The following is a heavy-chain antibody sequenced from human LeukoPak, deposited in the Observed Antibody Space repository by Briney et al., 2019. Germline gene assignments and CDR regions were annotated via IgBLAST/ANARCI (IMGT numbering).Heavy chain of an antibody. Sequence: PGGSLRLSCAASGFSFSSYAMSWVRQAPGKGLEWVSTIGSSGDSTYYAGSVKGRFTISRDSSNDTLYLQMNSLRAEDTAAYFCAKLGSSKVAFDHWGQRTLVTVSS. V-gene: IGHV3-23*01. D-gene: IGHD6-6*01. CDR1: GFSFSSYA. CDR2: IGSSGDST. CDR3: AKLGSSKVAFDH. J-gene: IGHJ4*02.